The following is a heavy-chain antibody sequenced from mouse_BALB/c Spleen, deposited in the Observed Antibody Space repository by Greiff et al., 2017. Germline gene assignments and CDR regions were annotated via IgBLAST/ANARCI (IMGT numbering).Heavy chain of an antibody. J-gene: IGHJ3*01. CDR2: ISYDGSN. D-gene: IGHD4-1*01. V-gene: IGHV3-6*02. Sequence: ESGPGLVKPSQSLSLTCSVTGYSITSGYYWNWIRQFPGNKLEWMGYISYDGSNNYNPSLQNRISITRDTSKNQFFLKLNSVTTEDTATYYCARDSELGRVAYWGQGTLVTVSA. CDR3: ARDSELGRVAY. CDR1: GYSITSGYY.